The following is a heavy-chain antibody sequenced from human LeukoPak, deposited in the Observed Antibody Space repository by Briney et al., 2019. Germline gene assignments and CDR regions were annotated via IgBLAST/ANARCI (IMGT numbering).Heavy chain of an antibody. CDR3: ARDQTYYDSSGYSLYAFDI. D-gene: IGHD3-22*01. Sequence: SETLSLTCTVSGGSISSYYWSWIRQPAGKGLEWIGRIYTSGSTNYNPSLKSRVTMSVDTSKNQFSLNLSSVTAADTAVYYCARDQTYYDSSGYSLYAFDIWGQGTMVTVSS. V-gene: IGHV4-4*07. CDR1: GGSISSYY. J-gene: IGHJ3*02. CDR2: IYTSGST.